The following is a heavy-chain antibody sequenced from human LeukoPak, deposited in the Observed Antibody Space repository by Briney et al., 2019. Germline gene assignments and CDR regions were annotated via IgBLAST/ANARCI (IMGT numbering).Heavy chain of an antibody. V-gene: IGHV4-34*01. Sequence: SETLSLTCAVYGGSFSGYYWSWIRQPPGKGLEWIGEINHSGSTYYNPSLKSRVTISVDRSKNQFSLKLSSVTAADTAVYYCARCNYYGSGSYYNTGYYYMDVWGKGTTVTVSS. CDR1: GGSFSGYY. J-gene: IGHJ6*03. CDR3: ARCNYYGSGSYYNTGYYYMDV. CDR2: INHSGST. D-gene: IGHD3-10*01.